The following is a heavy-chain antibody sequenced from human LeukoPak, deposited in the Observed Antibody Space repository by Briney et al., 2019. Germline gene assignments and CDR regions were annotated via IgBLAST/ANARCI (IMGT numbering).Heavy chain of an antibody. Sequence: ASVKVSCKASGYTFTDYYMHWVRQAPGQGLEWMGWINPNSGGTNYAQKFQGRVTVTRDTSISTAYMELRRLRSDDTAVYYCARGYLYYYDVSGYPFDYWGQGTLVTVSS. CDR3: ARGYLYYYDVSGYPFDY. D-gene: IGHD3-22*01. CDR1: GYTFTDYY. J-gene: IGHJ4*02. CDR2: INPNSGGT. V-gene: IGHV1-2*02.